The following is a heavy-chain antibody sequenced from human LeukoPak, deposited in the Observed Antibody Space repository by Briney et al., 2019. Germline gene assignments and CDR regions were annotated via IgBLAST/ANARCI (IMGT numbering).Heavy chain of an antibody. D-gene: IGHD2-21*01. V-gene: IGHV3-7*01. CDR1: GFTFSSYA. J-gene: IGHJ6*02. Sequence: PGGSLRLSCAASGFTFSSYAMSWVRQAPGKGLEWLANIKQDGSEIHYVDSVKGRFTISRENAKNSLYLQMNSLRAEDTAVYYCARYCGGDCYGMDVWGQGTTVTVSS. CDR2: IKQDGSEI. CDR3: ARYCGGDCYGMDV.